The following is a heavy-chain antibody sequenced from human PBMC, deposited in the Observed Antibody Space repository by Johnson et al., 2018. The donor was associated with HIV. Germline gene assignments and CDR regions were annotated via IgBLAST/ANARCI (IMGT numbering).Heavy chain of an antibody. Sequence: QVQLVESGGGVVQPGRSLRLSCAASGFTFNSYAMHWVRQAPGKGLEWVAVLSYDGNNKDYANSVRGRFTVSRDNSKNTLYLQMNSLRAEDTGLYYCVKDRGSPGVPAALDVWGQGTKVIVSS. CDR2: LSYDGNNK. V-gene: IGHV3-30*04. J-gene: IGHJ3*01. CDR3: VKDRGSPGVPAALDV. D-gene: IGHD1-26*01. CDR1: GFTFNSYA.